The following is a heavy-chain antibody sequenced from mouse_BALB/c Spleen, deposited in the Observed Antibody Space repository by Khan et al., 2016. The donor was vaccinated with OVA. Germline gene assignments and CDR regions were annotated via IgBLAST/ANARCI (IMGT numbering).Heavy chain of an antibody. J-gene: IGHJ3*01. D-gene: IGHD2-12*01. CDR1: GYIFTSYL. CDR3: TRGGYSSFAY. CDR2: IYPGNNDT. Sequence: VQLQQSGTVLARPGASVKMSCKASGYIFTSYLIHWVKQRPGQGLEWIGDIYPGNNDTTYNQKFKDKAKLTATTSARTAYMEHSSLTNEDSAVYYCTRGGYSSFAYWGQGTLVTVSA. V-gene: IGHV1-5*01.